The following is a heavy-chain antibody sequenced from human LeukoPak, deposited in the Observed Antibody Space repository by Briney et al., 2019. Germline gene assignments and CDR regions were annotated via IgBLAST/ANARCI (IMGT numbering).Heavy chain of an antibody. CDR3: ARLSGFGELLIDY. CDR1: GFTFSSYG. D-gene: IGHD3-10*01. Sequence: GGSLRLSCAASGFTFSSYGMTWVRQAPGKGLEWVSSISATGGGTYYADSVKGRFTISRDNSKNTLYLQMNSLRAEDTAVYYCARLSGFGELLIDYWGQGTLVTVSS. V-gene: IGHV3-23*01. J-gene: IGHJ4*02. CDR2: ISATGGGT.